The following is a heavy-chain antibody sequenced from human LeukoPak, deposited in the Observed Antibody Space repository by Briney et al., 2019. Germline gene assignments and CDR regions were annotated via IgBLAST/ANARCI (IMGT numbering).Heavy chain of an antibody. J-gene: IGHJ1*01. CDR2: INGDGSTT. Sequence: GGSLRLSCAASGLTFSKYWMHWVRQVPGKGLVWVSLINGDGSTTNYADFVKGRFTISRDNAKNTLSLQVNSLRAEDTAVYYCATGNYYDSRGYYTFGYWGQGALVTVS. D-gene: IGHD3-22*01. V-gene: IGHV3-74*01. CDR1: GLTFSKYW. CDR3: ATGNYYDSRGYYTFGY.